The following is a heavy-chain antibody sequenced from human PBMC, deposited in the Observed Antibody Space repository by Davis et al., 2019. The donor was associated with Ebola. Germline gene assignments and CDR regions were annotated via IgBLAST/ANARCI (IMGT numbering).Heavy chain of an antibody. Sequence: GESLKISCIASGFTFSSYGMHWVRQAPGKGLEWVAVIWYDGSNKYYADSVKGRFTISRDNSKNTLYLQMNSLRAEDTAVYYCARGLMKLGPFGYWGQGTLVTVSS. CDR1: GFTFSSYG. CDR3: ARGLMKLGPFGY. CDR2: IWYDGSNK. D-gene: IGHD7-27*01. V-gene: IGHV3-33*01. J-gene: IGHJ4*02.